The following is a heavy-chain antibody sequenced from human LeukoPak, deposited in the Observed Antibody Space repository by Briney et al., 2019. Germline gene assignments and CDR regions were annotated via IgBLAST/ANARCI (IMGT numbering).Heavy chain of an antibody. V-gene: IGHV1-2*02. CDR2: INPNSGGT. CDR3: ARFYYSSGWYNDH. CDR1: GYTFTGYY. Sequence: ASVKVSCKASGYTFTGYYMHWVRQAPGQGLEWMGWINPNSGGTNYAQKFQGRVTMTRDTSISTAYMELSRLRSDDTAFYYCARFYYSSGWYNDHWGQGTLVTVSS. D-gene: IGHD6-19*01. J-gene: IGHJ4*02.